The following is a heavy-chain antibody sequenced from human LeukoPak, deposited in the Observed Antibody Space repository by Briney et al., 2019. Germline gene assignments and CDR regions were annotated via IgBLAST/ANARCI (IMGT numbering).Heavy chain of an antibody. Sequence: PSETLSLTCTVSGGSISSYYWSWIRQPPGKGLEWIGYIYYSGSTNYNPSLKSRVTISVDTSKNQFSLKLSSVTAADPAVYYCARESEGGYDFDYWGQGTLVTVSS. CDR1: GGSISSYY. J-gene: IGHJ4*02. V-gene: IGHV4-59*01. CDR3: ARESEGGYDFDY. CDR2: IYYSGST. D-gene: IGHD5-12*01.